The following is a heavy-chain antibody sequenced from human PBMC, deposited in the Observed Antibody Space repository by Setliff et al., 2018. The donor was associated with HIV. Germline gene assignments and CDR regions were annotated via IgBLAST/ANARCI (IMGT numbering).Heavy chain of an antibody. CDR1: GGSISSGSYY. D-gene: IGHD3-22*01. Sequence: SETLSLTCTVSGGSISSGSYYWGWIRQPPGKGLEWIGSIYYSGSTYYNPSLQSRVTISVDTSKNLFSLRLCSVTASDTAVYYCARQAIFGYYDSSGYLDYWGQGTLVTVSS. V-gene: IGHV4-39*01. CDR3: ARQAIFGYYDSSGYLDY. CDR2: IYYSGST. J-gene: IGHJ4*02.